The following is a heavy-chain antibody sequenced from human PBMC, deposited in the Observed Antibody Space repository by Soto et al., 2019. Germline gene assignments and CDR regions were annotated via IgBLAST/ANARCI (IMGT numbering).Heavy chain of an antibody. Sequence: PGGSLRLSCAAAGFTFSGSAMHWVRQASGKGLECVGRIRSKANIYATAYAASLRGRFTIARDDSKNTAYLQMNSLKTEDTAVYYCTRRSLAVAPDDVWGQGTTVTVSS. CDR3: TRRSLAVAPDDV. V-gene: IGHV3-73*01. J-gene: IGHJ6*02. D-gene: IGHD6-19*01. CDR1: GFTFSGSA. CDR2: IRSKANIYAT.